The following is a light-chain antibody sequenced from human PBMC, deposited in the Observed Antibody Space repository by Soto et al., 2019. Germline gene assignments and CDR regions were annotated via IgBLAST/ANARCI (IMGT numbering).Light chain of an antibody. CDR2: GAS. J-gene: IGKJ4*01. V-gene: IGKV3-20*01. CDR3: QQYGSSLGVT. CDR1: QSVSSSY. Sequence: GLSQSPGTLSLSTGERATLSCRASQSVSSSYLAWYQQKPGQAPRLLIYGASSRATGIPDRFSGSGSGTDFTLTISRLEPEDFAVYYCQQYGSSLGVTFGGGTKVDI.